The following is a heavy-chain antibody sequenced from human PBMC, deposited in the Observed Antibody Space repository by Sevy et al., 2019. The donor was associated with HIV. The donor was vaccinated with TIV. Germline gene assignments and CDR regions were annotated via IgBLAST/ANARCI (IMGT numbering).Heavy chain of an antibody. V-gene: IGHV3-48*02. J-gene: IGHJ3*02. CDR2: ISSSSSTI. Sequence: GESLKISCAASGFTFSSYSMNWVRQAPGKGLEWVSYISSSSSTIYYAASVKGRFTISRDNAKNSLYLQMNSLRDEDTAVYYCAREGKEGAASDDAFDIWGQGTMVTVSS. CDR1: GFTFSSYS. D-gene: IGHD6-13*01. CDR3: AREGKEGAASDDAFDI.